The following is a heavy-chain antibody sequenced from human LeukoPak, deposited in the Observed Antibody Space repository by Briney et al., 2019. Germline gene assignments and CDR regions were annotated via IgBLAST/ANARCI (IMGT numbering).Heavy chain of an antibody. CDR3: AKIGVIGNWYYDL. J-gene: IGHJ2*01. D-gene: IGHD3-3*01. CDR1: GFTFSSYA. CDR2: ISGSGGST. Sequence: PGGSLRLSCAASGFTFSSYAMSWVRQAPGKGLEWVSAISGSGGSTYYADSVKGRFTISRDNSKNTLHLQMNSLRAEDTAVYYCAKIGVIGNWYYDLWGRGTLVAVSS. V-gene: IGHV3-23*01.